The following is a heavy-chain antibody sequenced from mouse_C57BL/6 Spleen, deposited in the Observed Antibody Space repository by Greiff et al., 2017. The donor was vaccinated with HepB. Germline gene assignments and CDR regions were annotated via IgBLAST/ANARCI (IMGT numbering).Heavy chain of an antibody. D-gene: IGHD1-1*01. J-gene: IGHJ1*03. CDR3: ASNFITTVVATANWYFDV. Sequence: QVQLQQPGAELVKPGASVKLSCKASGYTFTSYWMHWVKQRPGQGLEWIGMIHPNSGSTNYNEKFKSKATLTVDKSSSTAYMQLSSLTSEDSAVYYCASNFITTVVATANWYFDVWGTGTTVTVSS. CDR1: GYTFTSYW. V-gene: IGHV1-64*01. CDR2: IHPNSGST.